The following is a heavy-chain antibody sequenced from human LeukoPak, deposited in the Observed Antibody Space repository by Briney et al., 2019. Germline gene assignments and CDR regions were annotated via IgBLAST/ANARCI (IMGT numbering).Heavy chain of an antibody. CDR3: ARDRPIAAAGLDY. V-gene: IGHV3-30-3*01. CDR2: ISYDGSNK. CDR1: GFTFSSYA. Sequence: GRSLRLSCAASGFTFSSYAMHWVRQAPGKGLEWVAVISYDGSNKYYADSVKGRFTISRDSSKNTLYLQMNSLRAEDTAVYYCARDRPIAAAGLDYWGQGTLVTVSS. D-gene: IGHD6-13*01. J-gene: IGHJ4*02.